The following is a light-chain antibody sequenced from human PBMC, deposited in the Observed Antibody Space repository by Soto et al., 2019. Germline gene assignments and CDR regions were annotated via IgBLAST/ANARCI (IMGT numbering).Light chain of an antibody. CDR1: SSNIGSNT. J-gene: IGLJ3*02. Sequence: QSVLTQPPSASGTPGQRVTISCSGSSSNIGSNTVNWYQPLPGTAPKLLIYSNNQRPSGVPDRFSGSKSGTSASLAISGLQSEDEADYYCATWDDSLNGNWVLGGGTQLTV. V-gene: IGLV1-44*01. CDR3: ATWDDSLNGNWV. CDR2: SNN.